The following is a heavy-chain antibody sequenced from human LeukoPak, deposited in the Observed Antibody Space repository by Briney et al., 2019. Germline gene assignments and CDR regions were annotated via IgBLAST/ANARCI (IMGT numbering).Heavy chain of an antibody. V-gene: IGHV3-21*01. CDR1: GFTFSSYS. CDR3: ARDVGVAVGYYFDY. CDR2: ISSSSSYI. D-gene: IGHD2-15*01. Sequence: GGSLRLSCAASGFTFSSYSMNWVRQAPGKGLEWVSSISSSSSYIYYADSVKGRFTIPRDNAKNSLYLQMNSLRAEDTAVYYCARDVGVAVGYYFDYWGQGTLVTVSS. J-gene: IGHJ4*02.